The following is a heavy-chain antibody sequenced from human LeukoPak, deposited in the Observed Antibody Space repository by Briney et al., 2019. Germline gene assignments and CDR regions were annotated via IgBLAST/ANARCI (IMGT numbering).Heavy chain of an antibody. Sequence: ASVKVSCKASGYTFTGYYMHWVRQAPGQGLEWMGWINPNSGGTNYAQKFQGRVTMTRDTSISTAYMELSRLRSDDTAVYYCARDGLLWFGEPAGGGYMDVWGKGTTVTVSS. J-gene: IGHJ6*03. CDR1: GYTFTGYY. CDR3: ARDGLLWFGEPAGGGYMDV. V-gene: IGHV1-2*02. CDR2: INPNSGGT. D-gene: IGHD3-10*01.